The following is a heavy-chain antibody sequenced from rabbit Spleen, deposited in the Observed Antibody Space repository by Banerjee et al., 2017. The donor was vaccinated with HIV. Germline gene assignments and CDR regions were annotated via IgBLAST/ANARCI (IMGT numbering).Heavy chain of an antibody. CDR2: IYAGSTGTI. D-gene: IGHD6-1*01. V-gene: IGHV1S40*01. Sequence: QSVEESGGDLVKPGASLTLTCTASGFSFSAVHWVYWVRQAPGKGLEWIGTIYAGSTGTIDFASWAKGRFTISKTSSTTVTLQMTSLTAADTATYFCARGDVGATGYGYGTYFNLWGPGTLVTVS. J-gene: IGHJ4*01. CDR3: ARGDVGATGYGYGTYFNL. CDR1: GFSFSAVHW.